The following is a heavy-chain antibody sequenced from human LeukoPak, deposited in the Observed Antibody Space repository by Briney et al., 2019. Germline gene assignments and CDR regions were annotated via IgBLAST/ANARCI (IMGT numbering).Heavy chain of an antibody. J-gene: IGHJ4*02. V-gene: IGHV4-39*01. D-gene: IGHD5-18*01. CDR2: IYYSGST. Sequence: PSETLSLTCTVSGGSISSSSYYWGWIRQPPGKGLEWIGSIYYSGSTYYNPSLTSRVTISVDTSKNQFSLKLSSVTAADTAVYYCARHVAGYGYRLWGQGTRVTVSS. CDR3: ARHVAGYGYRL. CDR1: GGSISSSSYY.